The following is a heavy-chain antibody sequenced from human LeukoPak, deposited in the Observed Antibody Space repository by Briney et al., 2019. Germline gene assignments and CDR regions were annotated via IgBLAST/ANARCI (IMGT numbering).Heavy chain of an antibody. CDR2: ISRGGGTT. D-gene: IGHD6-19*01. J-gene: IGHJ4*02. V-gene: IGHV3-23*01. CDR3: AKAGIAVPATPEY. Sequence: GGSLRLSCAASGFTFSNYAMNWVRLAPGKGLEWVSVISRGGGTTYYSDSVKGRFIISRDNSKNMLYLQMNSLRVDDTALYYCAKAGIAVPATPEYCGQGTQVTVSS. CDR1: GFTFSNYA.